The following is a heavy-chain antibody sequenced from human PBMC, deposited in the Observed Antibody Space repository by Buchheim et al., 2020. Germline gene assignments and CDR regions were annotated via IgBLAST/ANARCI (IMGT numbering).Heavy chain of an antibody. J-gene: IGHJ6*02. V-gene: IGHV3-21*01. CDR2: ISSSSSYI. CDR3: ARDTIFDYYYGMDV. D-gene: IGHD3-3*01. Sequence: EVQLVESGGGLVKPGGSLRLSCAASGFTFSSYSMNWVRQAPGKGLEWVSSISSSSSYIYYADSVKGRFTISRNNAKNQMYLQMNSLRAEDTAVYYCARDTIFDYYYGMDVWGQGTT. CDR1: GFTFSSYS.